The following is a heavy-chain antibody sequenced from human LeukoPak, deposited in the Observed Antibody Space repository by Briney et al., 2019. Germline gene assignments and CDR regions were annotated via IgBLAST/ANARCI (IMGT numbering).Heavy chain of an antibody. D-gene: IGHD1-20*01. J-gene: IGHJ5*02. CDR1: GYTLSELS. CDR2: FDPEDGET. Sequence: ASVKVSCKVSGYTLSELSMHLVQQAPGKGLEWMGGFDPEDGETIYAQKFQGRVTMTEDTSTDTAYMELSSLRSEDTAVYYCATPGDLLNWKRNWFDPWGQGTPVTVSS. CDR3: ATPGDLLNWKRNWFDP. V-gene: IGHV1-24*01.